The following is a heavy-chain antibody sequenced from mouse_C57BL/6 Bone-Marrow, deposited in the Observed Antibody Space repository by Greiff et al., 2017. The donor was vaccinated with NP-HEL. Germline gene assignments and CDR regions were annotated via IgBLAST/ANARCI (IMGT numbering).Heavy chain of an antibody. CDR1: GFSFNTYA. V-gene: IGHV10-1*01. D-gene: IGHD1-1*01. CDR2: IRSKSNNYAT. CDR3: VRRSYGSPDWYFDV. Sequence: EVKLMESGGGLVQPKGSLKLSCAASGFSFNTYAMNWVRQAPGKGLEWVARIRSKSNNYATYYADSVKDRFTIYRDDSESMLYLQMNNLKTEDTAMYYCVRRSYGSPDWYFDVWGTGTTVTVSS. J-gene: IGHJ1*03.